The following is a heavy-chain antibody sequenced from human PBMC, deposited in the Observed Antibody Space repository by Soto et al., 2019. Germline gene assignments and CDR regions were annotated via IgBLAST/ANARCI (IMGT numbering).Heavy chain of an antibody. Sequence: SDSLSLSCAVSGYSISNGDYGGWIRQPPGKGLEWIGSIYHTGSTYCNPSLKSRVTISVDTSKNQFSLKLSSVTAADTAVYYCARRHSSNWYGLDYWGQGTLVTVSS. D-gene: IGHD6-13*01. CDR3: ARRHSSNWYGLDY. V-gene: IGHV4-38-2*01. J-gene: IGHJ4*02. CDR1: GYSISNGDY. CDR2: IYHTGST.